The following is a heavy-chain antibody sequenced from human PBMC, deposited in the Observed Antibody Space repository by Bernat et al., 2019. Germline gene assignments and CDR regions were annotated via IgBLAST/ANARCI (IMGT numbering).Heavy chain of an antibody. J-gene: IGHJ4*02. D-gene: IGHD3-10*01. CDR3: ARDLPYYYGSGSYYTPGYFDY. CDR2: INPSGGST. Sequence: QVQLVQSGAEVKKPGASVKVSCKASGYTFTSYYMHWVRQAPGQGLEWMGIINPSGGSTSYAQKFQGRVTMTRDTSTSTAYMELSSLRSEDTAVYYCARDLPYYYGSGSYYTPGYFDYWGQGTLVTVSS. CDR1: GYTFTSYY. V-gene: IGHV1-46*01.